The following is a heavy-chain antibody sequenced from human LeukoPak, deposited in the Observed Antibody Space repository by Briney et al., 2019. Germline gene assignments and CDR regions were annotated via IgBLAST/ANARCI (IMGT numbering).Heavy chain of an antibody. CDR2: IKQDGSEK. CDR3: AKAMRDFWSGYYTDYYYGMDV. V-gene: IGHV3-7*03. D-gene: IGHD3-3*01. Sequence: AGGSLRLSCAASGFTFSSYWMSWVRQAPGKGLEWVANIKQDGSEKYYVDSVKGRFTISRDNAKNSLYLQMNSLRAEDTALYYCAKAMRDFWSGYYTDYYYGMDVWGQGTTVTVSS. CDR1: GFTFSSYW. J-gene: IGHJ6*02.